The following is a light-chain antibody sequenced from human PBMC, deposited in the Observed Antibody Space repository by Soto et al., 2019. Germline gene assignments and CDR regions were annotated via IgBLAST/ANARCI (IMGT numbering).Light chain of an antibody. CDR3: QPYNNWPLT. Sequence: EIVLTQSPATLSLSPGERATLSCRASQRVSNYLAWYQHKPGQAPRLLIYHASSRATGVPARFSGSRSGPEFTLTINSLQSEDFAIYYCQPYNNWPLTFGGGTKVDIK. J-gene: IGKJ4*01. CDR2: HAS. V-gene: IGKV3-15*01. CDR1: QRVSNY.